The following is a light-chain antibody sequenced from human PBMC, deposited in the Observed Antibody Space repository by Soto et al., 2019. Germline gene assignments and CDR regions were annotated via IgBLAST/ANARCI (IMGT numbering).Light chain of an antibody. V-gene: IGLV1-40*01. J-gene: IGLJ1*01. CDR1: SSNIGAGFG. CDR3: QSYDSSLSGYV. CDR2: DDN. Sequence: QSVLTQPPSVSGAPGQRVTISCTGSSSNIGAGFGVHWYRQLPGTAPKLLIYDDNSRPSGVPDRFSGSKSGTSASLAITGLQAEDEADYYCQSYDSSLSGYVFGTGTKLTVL.